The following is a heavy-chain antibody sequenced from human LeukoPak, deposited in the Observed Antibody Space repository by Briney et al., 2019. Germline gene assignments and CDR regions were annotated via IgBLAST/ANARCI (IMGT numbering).Heavy chain of an antibody. CDR1: GYTFTGYY. J-gene: IGHJ5*02. CDR2: INPNSGGT. Sequence: GASVKVSCKASGYTFTGYYMHWVRQAPGQGLEWMGWINPNSGGTNYAQKFQGRVTMTRDTSISTAYMELSRLRSDDTAVYYCARNNWNDVKWFDPWGQGTLVTVSS. V-gene: IGHV1-2*02. CDR3: ARNNWNDVKWFDP. D-gene: IGHD1-20*01.